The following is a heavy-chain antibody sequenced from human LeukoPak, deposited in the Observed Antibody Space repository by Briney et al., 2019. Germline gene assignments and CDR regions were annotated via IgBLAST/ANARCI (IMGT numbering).Heavy chain of an antibody. J-gene: IGHJ4*02. CDR3: ARGTFYYDSSGYYYSR. CDR1: GGSISSGGYS. D-gene: IGHD3-22*01. CDR2: IYYSGST. Sequence: SETLSLTCAVSGGSISSGGYSWSWIRQPPGKGLEWIGYIYYSGSTYYNPSLKSRVTISVDTSKNQFSLKLSSVTAADTAVYYCARGTFYYDSSGYYYSRWGQGTLVTVSS. V-gene: IGHV4-30-4*07.